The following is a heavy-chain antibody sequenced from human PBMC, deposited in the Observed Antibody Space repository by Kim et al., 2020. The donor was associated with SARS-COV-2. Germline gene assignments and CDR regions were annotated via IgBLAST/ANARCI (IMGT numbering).Heavy chain of an antibody. D-gene: IGHD6-13*01. J-gene: IGHJ4*01. Sequence: STYYNPSLTSRVTISVDTSKNQFSLKVSSVTAADTAVYYCARVTAAALFDHWGQGILVTVSS. CDR3: ARVTAAALFDH. V-gene: IGHV4-30-2*01. CDR2: ST.